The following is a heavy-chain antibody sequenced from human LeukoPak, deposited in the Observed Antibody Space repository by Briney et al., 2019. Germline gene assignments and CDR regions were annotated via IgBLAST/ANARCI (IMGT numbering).Heavy chain of an antibody. V-gene: IGHV4-34*01. J-gene: IGHJ4*02. Sequence: PSETLSLTCALYGGSFSGFQLTLIRQPPGKGLELIGEINDSGSTNCNPSLKSRVTMSVDTSKNQFSLKLNSVTAADTAEYFCARRSAYSSSSGVNYWGQGTLVTVSS. CDR1: GGSFSGFQ. D-gene: IGHD6-6*01. CDR2: INDSGST. CDR3: ARRSAYSSSSGVNY.